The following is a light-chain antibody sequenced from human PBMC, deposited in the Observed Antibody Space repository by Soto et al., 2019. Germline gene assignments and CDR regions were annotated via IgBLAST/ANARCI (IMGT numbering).Light chain of an antibody. CDR1: SSDVGAYDS. V-gene: IGLV2-8*01. J-gene: IGLJ1*01. CDR3: SSSTTGSTPFV. Sequence: QSVLAQPPSASGSPGQSVTISCTGTSSDVGAYDSVSWYQQHPGKAPKLMIYEVNKRPSGVPDRFSGSKSGDTASLTVSGLQAEDEADYYCSSSTTGSTPFVFGTGTKVTVL. CDR2: EVN.